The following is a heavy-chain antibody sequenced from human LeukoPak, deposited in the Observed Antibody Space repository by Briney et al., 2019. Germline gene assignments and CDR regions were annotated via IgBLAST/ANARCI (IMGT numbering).Heavy chain of an antibody. CDR1: GGSISSYY. J-gene: IGHJ3*02. V-gene: IGHV4-59*01. D-gene: IGHD6-13*01. CDR3: ARQIAAAGIDAFDI. Sequence: SEALSLTCTVSGGSISSYYWSWIRQPPGKGLEWIGYINYSGSTNYNTSLKSRVTISVDTSKNQFSLKLSSVTAADTAVYYCARQIAAAGIDAFDIWGQGTMVTVSS. CDR2: INYSGST.